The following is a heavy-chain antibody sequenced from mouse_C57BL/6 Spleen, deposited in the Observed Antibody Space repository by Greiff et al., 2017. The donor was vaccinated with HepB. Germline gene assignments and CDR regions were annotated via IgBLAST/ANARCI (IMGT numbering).Heavy chain of an antibody. J-gene: IGHJ4*01. CDR3: ARETVVVLYAMDY. V-gene: IGHV14-3*01. Sequence: EVKLQESVAELVRPGASVKLSCTASGFNIQNTYMHWVKQRPEQGLAWIGRIDPANGNTKDAPKFQGKATITAETSSNTAYLQLSSLTSEDTAIYYCARETVVVLYAMDYWGQGTSVTVSS. CDR1: GFNIQNTY. D-gene: IGHD1-1*01. CDR2: IDPANGNT.